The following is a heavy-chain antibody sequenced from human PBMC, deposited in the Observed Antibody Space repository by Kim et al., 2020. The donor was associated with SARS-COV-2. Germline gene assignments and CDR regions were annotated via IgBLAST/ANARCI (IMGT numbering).Heavy chain of an antibody. J-gene: IGHJ4*02. CDR3: ARDLFDTAMVSLGY. V-gene: IGHV1-69*13. D-gene: IGHD5-18*01. CDR2: IIPIFGTA. CDR1: GGTFSSYA. Sequence: SVKVSCKASGGTFSSYAISWVRQAPGQGLEWMGGIIPIFGTANYAQKFQGRVTITADESTSTAYMELSSLRSEDTAVYYCARDLFDTAMVSLGYWGQGTLVTVSS.